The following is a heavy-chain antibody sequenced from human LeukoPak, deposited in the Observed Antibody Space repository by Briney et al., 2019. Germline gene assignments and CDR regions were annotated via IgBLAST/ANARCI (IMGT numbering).Heavy chain of an antibody. V-gene: IGHV3-23*01. J-gene: IGHJ3*02. CDR2: ISGSGGST. CDR1: GFTFSSYA. CDR3: AKAPTYFWSGPGAFDI. D-gene: IGHD3-3*01. Sequence: GGSLRLSCAASGFTFSSYAMSWVRQAPGKGLEWVSAISGSGGSTYYADSVKGRFTISRDNSKNTLYLQMNSLRAEDTAVYYCAKAPTYFWSGPGAFDIWGQGTMVTVSS.